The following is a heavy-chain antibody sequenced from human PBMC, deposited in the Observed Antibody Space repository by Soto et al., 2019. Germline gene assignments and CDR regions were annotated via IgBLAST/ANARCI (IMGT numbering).Heavy chain of an antibody. CDR3: AIRFYHSGVLFDY. J-gene: IGHJ4*02. CDR2: INYSGST. CDR1: GGSVRSGRFY. V-gene: IGHV4-61*01. Sequence: SETLSLTCTVSGGSVRSGRFYWSWIRQPPGKGLEWIGYINYSGSTNYNPSLKSRVFISVDTSKNQFSLKLTSMTAADTGVYYCAIRFYHSGVLFDYSGQGTPVTVSS. D-gene: IGHD3-3*01.